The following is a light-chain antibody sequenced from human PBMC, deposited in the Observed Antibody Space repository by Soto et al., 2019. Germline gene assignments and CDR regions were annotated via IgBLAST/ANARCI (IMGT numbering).Light chain of an antibody. V-gene: IGKV3-11*01. J-gene: IGKJ4*01. Sequence: EIVLTQSPATLSLSPGERATLSCRASQSVGIQLAWYQQTPGQAPRLLISDASSRATGIPARFSGSGSGTDFSRTISSLEPEDFAVYYGQQRSDWPLTFGGGTKVEI. CDR3: QQRSDWPLT. CDR2: DAS. CDR1: QSVGIQ.